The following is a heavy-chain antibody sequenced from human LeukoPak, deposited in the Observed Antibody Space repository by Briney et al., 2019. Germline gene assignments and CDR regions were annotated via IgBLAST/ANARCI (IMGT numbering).Heavy chain of an antibody. D-gene: IGHD3-10*02. CDR3: ARDRWHVRDGAFDI. Sequence: KTSETLSLTCTVSGGSISSSSYYWGWIRQHPGKGLEWIGYMYYSGSTYYNPSLKSRVTISVDTSKNQFSLKLSSVTAADTAVYYCARDRWHVRDGAFDIWGQGTVVTVSS. CDR2: MYYSGST. CDR1: GGSISSSSYY. J-gene: IGHJ3*02. V-gene: IGHV4-31*03.